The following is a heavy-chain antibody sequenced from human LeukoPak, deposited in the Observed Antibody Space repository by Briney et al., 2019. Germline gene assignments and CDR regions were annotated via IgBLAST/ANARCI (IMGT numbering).Heavy chain of an antibody. J-gene: IGHJ5*02. CDR3: ARGADGVSSNSRGWFDP. D-gene: IGHD2-15*01. Sequence: GGSLRLSCAASGFTFSSYAMSWVRQAPGKGLEWVSAISGSGGSTYYADSVKGRFTISRDNARNSLYLQMNTLGAEDTAVYSCARGADGVSSNSRGWFDPWGQGTLVTVSS. V-gene: IGHV3-23*01. CDR1: GFTFSSYA. CDR2: ISGSGGST.